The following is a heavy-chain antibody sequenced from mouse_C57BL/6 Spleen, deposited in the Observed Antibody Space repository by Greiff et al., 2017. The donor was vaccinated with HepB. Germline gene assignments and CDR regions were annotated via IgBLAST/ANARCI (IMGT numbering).Heavy chain of an antibody. Sequence: QVQLQQSGPGLVQPSQSLSITCTVSGFSLTSYGVHWVRQSPGKGLEWLGVIWRGGSTDYNAAFMSRLSIHKDNSKSQVFFKMNSLQADDTAIYYCAKNGDYYDGEAWFAYWGQGTLVTVSA. CDR2: IWRGGST. D-gene: IGHD1-1*01. J-gene: IGHJ3*01. CDR3: AKNGDYYDGEAWFAY. CDR1: GFSLTSYG. V-gene: IGHV2-5*01.